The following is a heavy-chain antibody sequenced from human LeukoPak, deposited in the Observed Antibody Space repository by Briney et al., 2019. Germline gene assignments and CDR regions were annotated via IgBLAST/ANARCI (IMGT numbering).Heavy chain of an antibody. CDR2: LSGSGINT. J-gene: IGHJ4*02. V-gene: IGHV3-23*01. Sequence: GGSLRLSCAASGFTFSDYYMSWIRQAPGKGLEWVSGLSGSGINTYYADSVKGRFTISRDNPKNTLYLQMNSLRAEDTAVYYCATEKGDSPDYWGQGTLVTVSS. CDR3: ATEKGDSPDY. CDR1: GFTFSDYY. D-gene: IGHD2-21*01.